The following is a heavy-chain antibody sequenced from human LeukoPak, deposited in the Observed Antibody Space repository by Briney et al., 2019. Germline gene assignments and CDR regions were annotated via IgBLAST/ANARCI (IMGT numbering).Heavy chain of an antibody. V-gene: IGHV1-69*05. D-gene: IGHD5-12*01. CDR3: ARGRGYSGYDSSYYFDY. J-gene: IGHJ4*02. CDR2: IIPIFGTA. CDR1: GATFSSYA. Sequence: SVKVSCKASGATFSSYAISLVRQAPGQGLEWMGGIIPIFGTANYAQKFHGKVTITTDESTSTAYMELSRLRSEDTAVYYCARGRGYSGYDSSYYFDYWGQGTLVTVSS.